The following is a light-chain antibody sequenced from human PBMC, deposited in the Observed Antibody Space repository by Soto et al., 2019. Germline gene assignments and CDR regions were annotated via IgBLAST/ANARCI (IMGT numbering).Light chain of an antibody. CDR1: QSLSSGY. CDR2: GAS. Sequence: EIVLTQSPGTLSLSPGERATLSCRASQSLSSGYLSWYQQRPGQAPRLLIYGASSRATGIPDRFSGSGSGTDFTLTISRLEPEDFVVYYCQHYGSSPPVTFGPGTKVDIK. V-gene: IGKV3-20*01. J-gene: IGKJ3*01. CDR3: QHYGSSPPVT.